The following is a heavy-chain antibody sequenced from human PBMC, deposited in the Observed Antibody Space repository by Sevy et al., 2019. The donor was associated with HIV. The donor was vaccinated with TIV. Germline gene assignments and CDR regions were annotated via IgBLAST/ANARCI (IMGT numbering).Heavy chain of an antibody. D-gene: IGHD1-26*01. V-gene: IGHV3-7*01. CDR3: ARDSGATGGYYGMDV. CDR2: IKQDGSEK. J-gene: IGHJ6*02. CDR1: GFTFSSYW. Sequence: GGSLRLSCAASGFTFSSYWMSWVRQAPGKGLEWVANIKQDGSEKYYVDSVKGRFTISRDNAKNSLSLQMNSLRAEDTAVYYCARDSGATGGYYGMDVWGQGTTVTVSS.